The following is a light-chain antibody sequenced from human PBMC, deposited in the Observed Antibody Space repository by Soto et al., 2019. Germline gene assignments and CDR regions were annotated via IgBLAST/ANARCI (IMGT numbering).Light chain of an antibody. CDR1: ISDVGVYNY. J-gene: IGLJ1*01. CDR2: EVS. CDR3: SSDAGSNNFLYV. V-gene: IGLV2-8*01. Sequence: QSVLTQPPSASGSPGQSFTISFTVTISDVGVYNYVSWYQQHPGKAPKLMIYEVSKRPSWVPYRFSVSKSGNTSSLTFSGXQXEDEADYYCSSDAGSNNFLYVFGTGTKVTVL.